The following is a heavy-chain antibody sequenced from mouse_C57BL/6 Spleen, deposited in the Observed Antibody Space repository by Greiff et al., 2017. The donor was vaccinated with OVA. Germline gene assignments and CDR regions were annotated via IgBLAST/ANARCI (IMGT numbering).Heavy chain of an antibody. V-gene: IGHV1-18*01. J-gene: IGHJ4*01. CDR1: GYTFTDYN. CDR3: ARDYSNYYAMDY. Sequence: VQLQQSGPELVKPGASVKIPCKASGYTFTDYNMDWVKQSHGKSLEWIGDINPNNGGTIYNQKFKGKATLTVDKSSSTAYMELRSLTSEDTAVYYCARDYSNYYAMDYWGQGTSVTVSS. CDR2: INPNNGGT. D-gene: IGHD2-5*01.